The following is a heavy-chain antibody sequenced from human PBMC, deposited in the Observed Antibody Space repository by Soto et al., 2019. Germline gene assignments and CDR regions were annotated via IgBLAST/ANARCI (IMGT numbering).Heavy chain of an antibody. D-gene: IGHD3-10*01. CDR2: IKEDGSEK. J-gene: IGHJ4*02. V-gene: IGHV3-7*01. CDR3: ARERYYYGSGDY. CDR1: GFTFSSYW. Sequence: PGGSLRLSRAASGFTFSSYWMSWVRQAPGKGLEWVANIKEDGSEKNYVDSVKGQFTISRDNAKNSLYLQMNSLRAEDTAVYYCARERYYYGSGDYWGQGTLVTVSS.